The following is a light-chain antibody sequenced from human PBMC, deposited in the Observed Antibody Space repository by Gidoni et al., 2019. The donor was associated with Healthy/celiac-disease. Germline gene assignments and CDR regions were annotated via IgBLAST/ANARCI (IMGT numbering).Light chain of an antibody. J-gene: IGLJ2*01. Sequence: QSALTQRAPVSGSPGQSITISCTGTSSDVGSYNLVSWYQQHPGKAPKLMIYEGSKRPSGVSNRFSGSKSGNTASLTISGLQAEDEADYYCCSYAGSVVFGGGTKLTVL. CDR1: SSDVGSYNL. CDR3: CSYAGSVV. V-gene: IGLV2-23*01. CDR2: EGS.